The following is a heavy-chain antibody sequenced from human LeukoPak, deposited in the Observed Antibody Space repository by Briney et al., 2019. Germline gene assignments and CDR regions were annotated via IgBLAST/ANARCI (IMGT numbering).Heavy chain of an antibody. CDR2: IYHSGTT. Sequence: PSQTLSLTCNISGGPLSNGDYSWTWIRQPPGKGLEWIGYIYHSGTTNHNPSLEGPVTISVDTSRDQFSLKLNSVTAADTAVYYCASEGYYYDSSGYSVWGQGTLVTVSS. J-gene: IGHJ4*02. V-gene: IGHV4-30-4*01. CDR3: ASEGYYYDSSGYSV. CDR1: GGPLSNGDYS. D-gene: IGHD3-22*01.